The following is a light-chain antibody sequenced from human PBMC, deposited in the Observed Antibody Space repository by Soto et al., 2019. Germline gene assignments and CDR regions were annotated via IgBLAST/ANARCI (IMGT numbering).Light chain of an antibody. CDR1: QSVSNNY. J-gene: IGKJ5*01. CDR3: QQRSVWPIT. V-gene: IGKV3-11*01. CDR2: GAS. Sequence: IVLPQSPGTLSLSPGERATLSCRASQSVSNNYLAWYQQKPGQAPRLLIYGASTRATGIPARFSGSGSGTDFTLTISGLEPEDFAVYYCQQRSVWPITFGQGTRLEIK.